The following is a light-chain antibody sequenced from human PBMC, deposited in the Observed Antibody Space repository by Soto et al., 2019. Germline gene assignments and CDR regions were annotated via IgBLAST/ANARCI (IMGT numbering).Light chain of an antibody. V-gene: IGKV1-39*01. CDR2: GAT. CDR3: QQSYSSAWT. Sequence: DIQMAQFPSSLSASVGDRVTITCRSSQTIRVYLNWYQHRPGKAPTVLIYGATKLQSGVSPRFSGSVSWTEYTLTINSLQPEDIATYYCQQSYSSAWTFGQGTRV. CDR1: QTIRVY. J-gene: IGKJ1*01.